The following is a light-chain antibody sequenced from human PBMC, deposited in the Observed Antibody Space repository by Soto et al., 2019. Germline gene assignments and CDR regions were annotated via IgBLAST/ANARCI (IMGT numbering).Light chain of an antibody. V-gene: IGKV3-15*01. CDR2: GAS. CDR1: QSVNSN. J-gene: IGKJ1*01. Sequence: VMTQSPATLSVSPGERATLSCRASQSVNSNLAWYQQKPGQAPRLLIFGASTRATGIPARFSGSGSGTEFTLTISSLQSEDCAVYYCQHYHNWPPWTFGQGTKVEIK. CDR3: QHYHNWPPWT.